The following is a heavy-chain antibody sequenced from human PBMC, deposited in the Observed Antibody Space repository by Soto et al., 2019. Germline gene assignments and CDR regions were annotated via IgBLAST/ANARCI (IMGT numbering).Heavy chain of an antibody. V-gene: IGHV3-74*01. CDR2: INSDGTTI. Sequence: EVQLVESGGDLIQPGGSLRISCAASGFTFSTSWMHWVRQTPGEGLAWVSRINSDGTTINYADSVKGRFTISRDNAKNTLYLQMNSRRADDTAVYYCTRAGSYRFDYWGQGTLVTVSS. CDR3: TRAGSYRFDY. CDR1: GFTFSTSW. D-gene: IGHD1-26*01. J-gene: IGHJ4*02.